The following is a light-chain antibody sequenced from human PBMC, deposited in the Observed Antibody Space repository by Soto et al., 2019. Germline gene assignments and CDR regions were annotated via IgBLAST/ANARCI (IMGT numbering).Light chain of an antibody. V-gene: IGKV4-1*01. CDR3: QQYYVTPLT. CDR1: QSVLYNSNNKNY. J-gene: IGKJ4*01. Sequence: DIVMAQSPDSLAVSLGERAAINYKSSQSVLYNSNNKNYLAWYQQKPGQPPKLLIYWASTRESGVPDRFSGSGSGTDFTLTISSVQAEDVAVYYCQQYYVTPLTFGGGTKVEIK. CDR2: WAS.